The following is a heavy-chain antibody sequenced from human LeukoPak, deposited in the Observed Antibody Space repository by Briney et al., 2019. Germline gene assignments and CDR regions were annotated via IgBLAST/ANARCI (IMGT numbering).Heavy chain of an antibody. D-gene: IGHD2/OR15-2a*01. CDR2: ISAYNGNT. CDR1: GYTFTSYG. J-gene: IGHJ4*02. Sequence: ASVKVSCKASGYTFTSYGISWVRQAPGQGLEWMGWISAYNGNTNYAQKLQGRVTMTTDTSTSTAYMELRSLRAEDTAVYYCAKDSAKKYDDYWGQGTLVTVSS. CDR3: AKDSAKKYDDY. V-gene: IGHV1-18*01.